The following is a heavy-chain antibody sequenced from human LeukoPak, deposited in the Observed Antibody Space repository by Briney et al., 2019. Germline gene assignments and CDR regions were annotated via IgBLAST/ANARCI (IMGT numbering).Heavy chain of an antibody. V-gene: IGHV3-30*02. CDR3: AKDAGVAPDAFDI. Sequence: GESLKISCAASGFTFSSYGMHWVRQAPGKGLEWVAFIRYDGSNKYYADSVKGRFTISRDNSKNTLYLQMNSLRAEDTAVYYCAKDAGVAPDAFDIWGQGTMVTVSS. CDR2: IRYDGSNK. CDR1: GFTFSSYG. J-gene: IGHJ3*02. D-gene: IGHD7-27*01.